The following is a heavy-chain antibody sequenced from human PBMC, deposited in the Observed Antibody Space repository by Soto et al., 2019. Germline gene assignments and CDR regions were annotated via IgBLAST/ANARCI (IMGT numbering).Heavy chain of an antibody. CDR1: GYTFTSHG. CDR2: ISAYNGNT. CDR3: ARGSYYDFWSGYSGTYYFDY. J-gene: IGHJ4*02. D-gene: IGHD3-3*01. Sequence: QVQLVQSGAEVKKPGASVKVSCKASGYTFTSHGISWVRQAPGQRLEWMGWISAYNGNTNYAQKLQGRVTMTTDTSTSTAYMELRSLRSDDTAVYYCARGSYYDFWSGYSGTYYFDYWGQGTLVTVSS. V-gene: IGHV1-18*01.